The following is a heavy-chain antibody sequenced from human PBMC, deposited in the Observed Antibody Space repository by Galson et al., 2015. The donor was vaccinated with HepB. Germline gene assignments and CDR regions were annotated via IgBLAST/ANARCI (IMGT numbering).Heavy chain of an antibody. D-gene: IGHD3-10*01. CDR3: AKRGAGGGSHWYFDL. V-gene: IGHV3-23*01. Sequence: SLRLSCAASGFTFSSYAMSWVRQAPGKGLEWVSAISGSGGSTYYADSVKGRFTISRDNSKNTLYLQMNSLRAEDTAVYYCAKRGAGGGSHWYFDLWGRGTLVTVSS. CDR2: ISGSGGST. CDR1: GFTFSSYA. J-gene: IGHJ2*01.